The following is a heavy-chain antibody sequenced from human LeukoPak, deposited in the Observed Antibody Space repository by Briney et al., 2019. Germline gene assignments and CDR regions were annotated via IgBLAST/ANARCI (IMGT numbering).Heavy chain of an antibody. D-gene: IGHD6-6*01. Sequence: SETLSLTCTVSGGSISSYYWSWIRQPPGKGLEWIGYIYYSGSTNYNPSLKSRVTISVDTSKNQFSLKLSSVTAADTAVCYCTRDRRPEYSSSSGNYYYYMDVWGKGTTVTVSS. CDR2: IYYSGST. CDR1: GGSISSYY. CDR3: TRDRRPEYSSSSGNYYYYMDV. V-gene: IGHV4-59*01. J-gene: IGHJ6*03.